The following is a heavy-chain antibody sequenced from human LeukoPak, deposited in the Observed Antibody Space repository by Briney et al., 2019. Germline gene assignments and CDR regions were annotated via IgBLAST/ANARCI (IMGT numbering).Heavy chain of an antibody. CDR1: GYTFTGYY. V-gene: IGHV1-2*02. J-gene: IGHJ5*02. Sequence: ASVKVSCKASGYTFTGYYMHWVRQAPGQGLEWMGWINPNSGGTNYAQKFQGRVTMTRDTSISTAYMELSRLRSDDTAVYYCARSARTTKNWFDPWGQGTPVTVSS. CDR2: INPNSGGT. D-gene: IGHD1-1*01. CDR3: ARSARTTKNWFDP.